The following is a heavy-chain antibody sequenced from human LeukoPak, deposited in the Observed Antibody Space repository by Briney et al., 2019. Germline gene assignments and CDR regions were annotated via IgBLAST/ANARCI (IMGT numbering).Heavy chain of an antibody. CDR3: ASPTTVTPRDWYFDL. V-gene: IGHV5-51*01. J-gene: IGHJ2*01. Sequence: GESLKISCKGSGYSFTSYWIGWVRQMPGKGLEWMGIIYPGDSDIRYSPSFQGQVTISADKSISTAYLQWSSLKASDTAMYYCASPTTVTPRDWYFDLWGRGTLVTVSS. CDR2: IYPGDSDI. D-gene: IGHD4-17*01. CDR1: GYSFTSYW.